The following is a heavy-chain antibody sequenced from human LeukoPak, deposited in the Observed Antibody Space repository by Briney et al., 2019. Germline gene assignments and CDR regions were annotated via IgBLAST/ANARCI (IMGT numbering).Heavy chain of an antibody. J-gene: IGHJ4*02. CDR3: ARGRRSSTTDY. CDR1: GGSFSGCY. V-gene: IGHV4-34*01. D-gene: IGHD6-6*01. CDR2: INHRGRT. Sequence: SETLSLTCAVYGGSFSGCYWCWIRQPPRKGLELDWEINHRGRTNYIPSLERRVSISLDTSNNQFSLKLSSVTAADPAVYYCARGRRSSTTDYWGQGTLVTVSS.